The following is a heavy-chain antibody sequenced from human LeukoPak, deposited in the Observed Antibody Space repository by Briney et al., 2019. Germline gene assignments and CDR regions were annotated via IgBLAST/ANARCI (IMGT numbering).Heavy chain of an antibody. CDR3: ASPSRGGKRGFDY. CDR2: ISSSSSYI. CDR1: GFTFSSYS. Sequence: GGSLRLSCAASGFTFSSYSMNWVRQAPGKGLEWVSSISSSSSYIYYADSVKGRFTISRDNAKNSLYLQMNSLRAEDTAVYYCASPSRGGKRGFDYWGQGTLVTVSS. J-gene: IGHJ4*02. D-gene: IGHD1-26*01. V-gene: IGHV3-21*01.